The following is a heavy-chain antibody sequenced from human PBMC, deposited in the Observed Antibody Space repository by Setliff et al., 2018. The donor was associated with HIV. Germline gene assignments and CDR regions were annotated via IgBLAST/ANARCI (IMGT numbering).Heavy chain of an antibody. V-gene: IGHV5-51*01. CDR2: IYPGDSHT. Sequence: GESLKISCETSGYSFTTHWIGWVRQMPGKGLEWMGVIYPGDSHTTYSPSFQGQVTISADKSISTAYLQWSSLKASDTAMYYCARELGYCSSTSCYDHAFDIWGQGTMVTVSS. D-gene: IGHD2-2*01. CDR1: GYSFTTHW. CDR3: ARELGYCSSTSCYDHAFDI. J-gene: IGHJ3*02.